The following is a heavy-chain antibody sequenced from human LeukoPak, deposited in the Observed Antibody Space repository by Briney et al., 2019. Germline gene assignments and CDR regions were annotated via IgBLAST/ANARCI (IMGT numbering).Heavy chain of an antibody. V-gene: IGHV3-11*01. D-gene: IGHD3-3*01. Sequence: GGSLRLSCAASGFTFSDYYMSWIRQAPGKGLEWVSYISSSGSTIYYADSVKGRFTISRDNAKNSLYLQMNSLRAEDTAVYYCAKGSWGDFWSGYYRDYYMDVWGKGTTVTVSS. CDR1: GFTFSDYY. CDR3: AKGSWGDFWSGYYRDYYMDV. J-gene: IGHJ6*03. CDR2: ISSSGSTI.